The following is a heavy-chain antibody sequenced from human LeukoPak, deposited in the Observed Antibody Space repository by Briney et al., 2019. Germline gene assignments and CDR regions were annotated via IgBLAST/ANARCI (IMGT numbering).Heavy chain of an antibody. CDR2: ISGSGGNT. V-gene: IGHV3-23*01. Sequence: GGSLRLSCAASGFTFSSHAMSWVRQAPGKGLEWVSTISGSGGNTYYADSVKGRFTFSRDNSKNSLYLQMNSLTAEDTAVYYCAKSPSFVVVPAATYFDYWGQGTLVTVSS. J-gene: IGHJ4*02. D-gene: IGHD2-2*01. CDR3: AKSPSFVVVPAATYFDY. CDR1: GFTFSSHA.